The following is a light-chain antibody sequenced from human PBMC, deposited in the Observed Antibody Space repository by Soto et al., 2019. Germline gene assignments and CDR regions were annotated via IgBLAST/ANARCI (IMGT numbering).Light chain of an antibody. CDR3: RQCNDYSTLT. Sequence: DLPLTQSPSTLSASVGDIITLTCRASQSINIWLAWCLQTPGKAPKILIIDASRFATGVPSMFRGSEAVTEFALNICGMRRDGFATYYCRQCNDYSTLTFG. CDR2: DAS. J-gene: IGKJ1*01. CDR1: QSINIW. V-gene: IGKV1-5*01.